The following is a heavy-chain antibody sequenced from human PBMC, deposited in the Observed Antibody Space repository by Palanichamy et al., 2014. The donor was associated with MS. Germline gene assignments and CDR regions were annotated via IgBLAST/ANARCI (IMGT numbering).Heavy chain of an antibody. V-gene: IGHV3-53*04. D-gene: IGHD4-17*01. J-gene: IGHJ6*02. Sequence: EVQLVESGGGLVQLGGSLTVSCEASGFSVTSNSMSWVRQAPGKGLEWVSVIYSGGSTYFADSVEGRFTVSRHNSKNTLYLQMNSLRADDTAVYYCARTGTSVTTYAMDVWGQGTTVTVSS. CDR2: IYSGGST. CDR1: GFSVTSNS. CDR3: ARTGTSVTTYAMDV.